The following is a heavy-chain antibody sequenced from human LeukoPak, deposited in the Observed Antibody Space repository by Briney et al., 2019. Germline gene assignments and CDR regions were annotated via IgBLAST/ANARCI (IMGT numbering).Heavy chain of an antibody. Sequence: PGGSLRLSCAASGFTFSSYSMNWVRQAPGKGLEWVSSISSSSYIYYADSVKGRFTISRDNAKNSLYLQMNSLRAEDTAVYYCARVMYDFWSGYYSYYYYGMDVWGQGTTVTVSS. D-gene: IGHD3-3*01. J-gene: IGHJ6*02. CDR3: ARVMYDFWSGYYSYYYYGMDV. CDR1: GFTFSSYS. CDR2: ISSSSYI. V-gene: IGHV3-21*01.